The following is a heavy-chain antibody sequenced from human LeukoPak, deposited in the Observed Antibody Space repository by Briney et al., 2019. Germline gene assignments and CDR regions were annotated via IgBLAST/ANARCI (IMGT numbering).Heavy chain of an antibody. CDR1: GGSISSRGYY. J-gene: IGHJ6*03. CDR2: IYASGST. V-gene: IGHV4-61*02. CDR3: AREYSYGSGYYXXMDV. D-gene: IGHD5-18*01. Sequence: SETLSLTCTVSGGSISSRGYYWSWIRQPAGKGLEWIGRIYASGSTNYNPSLKSRVSISVDTSKIQFSLKLSSVTAADTAVYYCAREYSYGSGYYXXMDVWGKGXXVTXSS.